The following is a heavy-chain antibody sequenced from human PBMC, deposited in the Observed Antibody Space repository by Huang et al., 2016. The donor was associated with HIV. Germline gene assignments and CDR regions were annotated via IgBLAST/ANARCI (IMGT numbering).Heavy chain of an antibody. D-gene: IGHD6-19*01. Sequence: QVQVVESGGGVVRPGGSLRLSGAASGFTSSSHGMHGVRQAPGKGMGWGAFRQYDGSNKYFADSVKGRFTMSRDNSKNTLYLQMNSLRGEDTAVYYCVKETVQWLVTYWGQGTLVTVSS. CDR3: VKETVQWLVTY. V-gene: IGHV3-30*02. CDR2: RQYDGSNK. J-gene: IGHJ4*02. CDR1: GFTSSSHG.